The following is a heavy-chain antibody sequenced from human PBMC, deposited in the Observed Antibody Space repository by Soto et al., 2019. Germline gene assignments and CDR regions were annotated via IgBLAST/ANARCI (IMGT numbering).Heavy chain of an antibody. V-gene: IGHV1-46*01. CDR3: ARDQGVQQEGYSHYYYYGMDV. Sequence: ASVKVSCKASGYTFTSYYMHWVRQAPEQGLEWMGIINPSGGSTSYAQKFQGRVTMTRDTSTSTVYMELSSLRSEDTAVYYCARDQGVQQEGYSHYYYYGMDVWGQGTTVTVSS. CDR2: INPSGGST. CDR1: GYTFTSYY. D-gene: IGHD6-6*01. J-gene: IGHJ6*02.